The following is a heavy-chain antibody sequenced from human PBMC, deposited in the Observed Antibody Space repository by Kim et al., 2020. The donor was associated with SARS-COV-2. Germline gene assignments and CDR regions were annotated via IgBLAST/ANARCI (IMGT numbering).Heavy chain of an antibody. CDR2: FDPEDGET. V-gene: IGHV1-24*01. CDR1: GYTLTELS. CDR3: ATGRVAGPPAWFDP. Sequence: ASVKVSCKVSGYTLTELSMHWVRQAPGKGLEWMGGFDPEDGETIYAQKFQGRLTMTEDTSTDTAYMELSSLRSEDTAVYYCATGRVAGPPAWFDPWGQGTLVTVSS. D-gene: IGHD2-15*01. J-gene: IGHJ5*02.